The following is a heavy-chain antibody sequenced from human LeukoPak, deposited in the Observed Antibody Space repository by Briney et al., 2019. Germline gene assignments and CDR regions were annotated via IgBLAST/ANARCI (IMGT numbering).Heavy chain of an antibody. CDR3: ARGAYSGYDLDY. V-gene: IGHV4-61*02. D-gene: IGHD5-12*01. Sequence: SETLSLTCTVSGGSISSGSYYWSWIRQPAGKGLEWIGRIYTSGSTNYNPSLKSRVTISVDTSKNQFSVKLSSVTAADTAVYYCARGAYSGYDLDYWGQGTLVTVSS. J-gene: IGHJ4*02. CDR1: GGSISSGSYY. CDR2: IYTSGST.